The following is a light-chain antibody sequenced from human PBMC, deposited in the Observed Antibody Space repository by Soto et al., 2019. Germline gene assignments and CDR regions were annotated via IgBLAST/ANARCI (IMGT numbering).Light chain of an antibody. CDR1: SSDVGTYKY. V-gene: IGLV2-8*01. J-gene: IGLJ1*01. CDR3: SSYAGSNNYV. CDR2: EVS. Sequence: QAVVTQPPSASGSPGQSVTISCTGTSSDVGTYKYVSWYQQHPGKAPKVMIYEVSKRPPGVPDRFSGSKSGNTASLTVSGLQAEDEADYYCSSYAGSNNYVFGTGTKVTVL.